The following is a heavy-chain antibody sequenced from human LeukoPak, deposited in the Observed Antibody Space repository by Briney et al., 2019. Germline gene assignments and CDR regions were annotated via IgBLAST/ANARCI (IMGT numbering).Heavy chain of an antibody. CDR3: ARVSFLISYSYYGMDV. V-gene: IGHV3-21*01. Sequence: GGSLRLSCAASGFTFSSYSMNWVRQAPGKGLEWVSSITSSSSYIYYAVSVKGRFTISRDNAENSLYLQMNSLRAEDTAVYYCARVSFLISYSYYGMDVWGQGTTVTVSS. D-gene: IGHD3-3*02. J-gene: IGHJ6*02. CDR2: ITSSSSYI. CDR1: GFTFSSYS.